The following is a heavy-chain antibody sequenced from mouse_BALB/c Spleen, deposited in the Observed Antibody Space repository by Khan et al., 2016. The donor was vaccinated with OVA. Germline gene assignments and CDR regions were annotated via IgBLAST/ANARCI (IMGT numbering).Heavy chain of an antibody. Sequence: EVELVESGGGLVKPGGSLKLSCAASGFAFSSYDMSWVYQTPEQWLEWVAFISTGGNKTYYPDSVKGRFTHSRDHAKSTSYLQMSTLNSEDTAMYYCTRPHYYGSNYYFDYWRQGPPLTVSS. V-gene: IGHV5-12-1*01. CDR3: TRPHYYGSNYYFDY. J-gene: IGHJ2*01. CDR2: ISTGGNKT. CDR1: GFAFSSYD. D-gene: IGHD1-1*01.